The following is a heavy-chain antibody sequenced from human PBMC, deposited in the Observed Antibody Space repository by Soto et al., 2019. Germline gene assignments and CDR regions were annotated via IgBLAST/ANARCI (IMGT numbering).Heavy chain of an antibody. V-gene: IGHV3-48*02. J-gene: IGHJ6*02. CDR1: GFTFSSYS. Sequence: GGSLRLSCAASGFTFSSYSMNWVRQAPGKGLEWVSYISSSSSTIYYADSVKGRFTISRDNAKNSLYLQMNGLRDEDTAVYYCASRKLYCSGGSCYTRGVRYYYYGMDVWGQGTTVTVSS. D-gene: IGHD2-15*01. CDR2: ISSSSSTI. CDR3: ASRKLYCSGGSCYTRGVRYYYYGMDV.